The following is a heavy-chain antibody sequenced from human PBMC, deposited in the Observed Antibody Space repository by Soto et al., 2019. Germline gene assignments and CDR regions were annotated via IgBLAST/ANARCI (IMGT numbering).Heavy chain of an antibody. Sequence: EVQLVESGGGLVQPGGSLRLSCAASGFTFSSYEMNWVRQAPGKGLEWVSYISSSDTSIYYADSVRGRFTISRDNAKNSLYLHMNSLRAEDTALYYCARGVGESTGWYFSYWGRGTLVTVSS. J-gene: IGHJ4*02. CDR1: GFTFSSYE. D-gene: IGHD6-19*01. CDR3: ARGVGESTGWYFSY. V-gene: IGHV3-48*03. CDR2: ISSSDTSI.